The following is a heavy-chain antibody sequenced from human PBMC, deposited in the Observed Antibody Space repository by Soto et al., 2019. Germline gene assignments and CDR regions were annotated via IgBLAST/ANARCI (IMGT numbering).Heavy chain of an antibody. J-gene: IGHJ4*02. D-gene: IGHD2-2*01. V-gene: IGHV3-30*18. CDR1: GFIINSYD. CDR2: LSHDGSKR. CDR3: AKDLIGYCGGSTCNIFQS. Sequence: QVQLIESGGGVVQPGRSLRLSCAASGFIINSYDMHWVRQAPGKGLEWVAFLSHDGSKRFYADSLKGRITMSRDNFNNTLYLEVHSLSPEDTAVYYCAKDLIGYCGGSTCNIFQSWGQGTLVTVSS.